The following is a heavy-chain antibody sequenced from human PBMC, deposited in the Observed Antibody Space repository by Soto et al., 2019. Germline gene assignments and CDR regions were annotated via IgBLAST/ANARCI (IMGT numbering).Heavy chain of an antibody. CDR1: GGSISSGDYY. V-gene: IGHV4-30-4*01. J-gene: IGHJ5*02. D-gene: IGHD3-9*01. CDR3: ARTLTPQPGLDVLRYSHNWFDP. CDR2: IYYSGST. Sequence: QVQLQESGPGLVKPSQTLSLTCTVSGGSISSGDYYWSWIRQPPGKGLEWIGYIYYSGSTYYNPSLNSRVTISVDTSQNQFSLKLSSVTAADTAVYYCARTLTPQPGLDVLRYSHNWFDPWGQGTLVTVSS.